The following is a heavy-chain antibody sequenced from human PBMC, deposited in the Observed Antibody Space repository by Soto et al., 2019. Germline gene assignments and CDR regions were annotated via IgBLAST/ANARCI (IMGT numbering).Heavy chain of an antibody. D-gene: IGHD6-13*01. Sequence: GESLKICCQGSGYRFSTYWIHWVRQLPGKGLESVGIIYPADSDTRYSPSFQGQVTISADKTISTTYLQWSSLKASDTAMYFCARRYIAAPATAFDLWGQGTPVTVSS. CDR3: ARRYIAAPATAFDL. V-gene: IGHV5-51*01. J-gene: IGHJ4*02. CDR2: IYPADSDT. CDR1: GYRFSTYW.